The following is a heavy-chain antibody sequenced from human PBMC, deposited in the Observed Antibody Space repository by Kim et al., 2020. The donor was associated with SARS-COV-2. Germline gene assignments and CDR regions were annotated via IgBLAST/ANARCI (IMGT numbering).Heavy chain of an antibody. CDR1: FLPFLPSP. D-gene: IGHD5-18*01. Sequence: GGALLLSFSSSFLPFLPSPFPFFLQPPGKGLEFVSAVSGNGENTYYSDSVRGRFTVSRDNSKNTVSLQMNTLRDEDSSVYYCVIIRGYTFGSFDYWGQG. J-gene: IGHJ4*02. V-gene: IGHV3-64D*06. CDR2: VSGNGENT. CDR3: VIIRGYTFGSFDY.